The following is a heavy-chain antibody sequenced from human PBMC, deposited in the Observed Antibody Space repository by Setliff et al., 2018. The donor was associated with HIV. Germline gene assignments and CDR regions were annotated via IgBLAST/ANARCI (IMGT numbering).Heavy chain of an antibody. CDR2: IYYSGGT. V-gene: IGHV4-39*01. D-gene: IGHD6-19*01. J-gene: IGHJ4*02. CDR3: ARRFEQWLAFDS. Sequence: SETLSLTCTVSGGSISSTSYYWGWIRQPPGKGLEWIGNIYYSGGTDYHPSLKSRVTISVDTSKNQFSLKLGSVTAADTAVYFCARRFEQWLAFDSWGQGTLVTVSS. CDR1: GGSISSTSYY.